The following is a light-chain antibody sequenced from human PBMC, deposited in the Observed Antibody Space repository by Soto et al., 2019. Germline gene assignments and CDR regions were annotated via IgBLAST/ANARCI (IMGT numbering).Light chain of an antibody. CDR2: SAS. V-gene: IGKV3-20*01. CDR1: ETVDTSS. Sequence: EIVRTQSPGTLSLSPGETATLSCRASETVDTSSLGWYQQKPGRAPSLLIYSASRRATVIPDRFDASGSATAFTLTLSRLEPEYVAVYYCHQYGSSPPTFGWRTKVET. CDR3: HQYGSSPPT. J-gene: IGKJ4*01.